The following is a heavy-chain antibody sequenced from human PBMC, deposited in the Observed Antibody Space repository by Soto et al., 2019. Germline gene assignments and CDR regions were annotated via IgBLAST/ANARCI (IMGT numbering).Heavy chain of an antibody. CDR3: ARVLVEPTVGDYFDY. CDR1: GFTFSTYW. Sequence: GGSLRLSCAASGFTFSTYWMHWVRQVPGKGLVWVSRINSDGSSISYADSVKSRFTISRDNAKNTLHLQMNSLRAEDTAVYYCARVLVEPTVGDYFDYWGQGTLVTVSS. D-gene: IGHD4-17*01. J-gene: IGHJ4*02. V-gene: IGHV3-74*01. CDR2: INSDGSSI.